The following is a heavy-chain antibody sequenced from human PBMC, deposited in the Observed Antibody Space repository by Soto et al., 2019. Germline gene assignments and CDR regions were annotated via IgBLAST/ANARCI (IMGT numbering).Heavy chain of an antibody. CDR3: AKLTTFYGMDV. D-gene: IGHD4-4*01. Sequence: SETLSLTCTVSGGSISSSSYYWDWIRQPPGKGLEWIGSIYYSGSTYYNPSLKSRVTISVDTSKNQFSLKLSSVTAADTAVYYCAKLTTFYGMDVWGQGTTVTVSS. J-gene: IGHJ6*02. CDR2: IYYSGST. CDR1: GGSISSSSYY. V-gene: IGHV4-39*01.